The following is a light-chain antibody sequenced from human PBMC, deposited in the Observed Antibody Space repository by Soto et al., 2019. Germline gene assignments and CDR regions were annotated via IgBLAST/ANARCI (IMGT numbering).Light chain of an antibody. CDR2: SAS. J-gene: IGKJ1*01. V-gene: IGKV3-15*01. CDR3: QQNNNRPRT. CDR1: QSASRE. Sequence: EIVITKSPVTMSVSPWARSTLAGRASQSASRELAWYHQKPGQAPKLLIYSASTMATGIPARFSGSGSGTEFTLTINSLQSEDFAAYYCQQNNNRPRTFGQGTKVEIK.